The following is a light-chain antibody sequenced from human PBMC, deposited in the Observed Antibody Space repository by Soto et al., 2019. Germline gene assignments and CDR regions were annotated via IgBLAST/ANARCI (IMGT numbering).Light chain of an antibody. CDR1: SSNIGAGYD. CDR2: GNS. CDR3: QSYDSSLSAPYV. V-gene: IGLV1-40*01. Sequence: QSVLTQPPSVSGAPGQEVTISCTGSSSNIGAGYDVHWYQHLPGAAPKLLIYGNSNRPSGVPDRFSGSKSGTSASLAITGLQAEDEADYYCQSYDSSLSAPYVFGTGTKVTVL. J-gene: IGLJ1*01.